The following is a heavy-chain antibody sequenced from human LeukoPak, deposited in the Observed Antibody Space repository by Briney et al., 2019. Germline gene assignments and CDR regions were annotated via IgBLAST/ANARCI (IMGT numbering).Heavy chain of an antibody. CDR3: AREIMVRGVTPEYYFDY. J-gene: IGHJ4*02. CDR2: INPNSGGT. V-gene: IGHV1-2*02. Sequence: GASVKVSCKASGYTFTGYYMHWVRQAPGQGLEWMGWINPNSGGTNYAQKFQGRVTMTRDTSISTAYMELSRLRSDDTAVYYCAREIMVRGVTPEYYFDYWGQGTLVTVSS. CDR1: GYTFTGYY. D-gene: IGHD3-10*01.